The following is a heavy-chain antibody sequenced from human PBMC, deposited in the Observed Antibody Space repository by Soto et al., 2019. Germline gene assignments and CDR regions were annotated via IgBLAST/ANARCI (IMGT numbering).Heavy chain of an antibody. CDR3: ASIYCSGGSCYGFDP. V-gene: IGHV4-61*01. CDR1: GGSVSSGSYY. Sequence: QVQLQESGPGLVKPSETLSLTCTVSGGSVSSGSYYWSWIRQPPGKGLEWIGYIYYSGSTNYNPSLKSRVTLSVDTSTNQFSLKLSSVTAADTAVYCCASIYCSGGSCYGFDPWGQGTLVTVSS. CDR2: IYYSGST. J-gene: IGHJ5*02. D-gene: IGHD2-15*01.